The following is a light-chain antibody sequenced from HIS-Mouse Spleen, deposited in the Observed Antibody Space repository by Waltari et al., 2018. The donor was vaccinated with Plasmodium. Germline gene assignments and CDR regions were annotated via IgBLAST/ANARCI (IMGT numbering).Light chain of an antibody. CDR2: AAS. CDR3: QKYNSALT. Sequence: DIQMTQSPSSLSASVGDRVTITCRASQGISNYLAWYQQKPGKVPKLLIYAASTLQSGVPARFSGSGYGTDFTLTISSLQPEDVATYYCQKYNSALTFGPGTKVDIK. V-gene: IGKV1-27*01. CDR1: QGISNY. J-gene: IGKJ3*01.